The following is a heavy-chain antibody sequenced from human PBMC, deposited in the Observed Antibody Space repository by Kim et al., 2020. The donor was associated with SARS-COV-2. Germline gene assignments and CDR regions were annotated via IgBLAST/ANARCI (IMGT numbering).Heavy chain of an antibody. CDR2: IKPDGSLK. V-gene: IGHV3-7*01. J-gene: IGHJ4*02. CDR3: ARDDGFRSIEH. D-gene: IGHD2-15*01. CDR1: GFAIGGYW. Sequence: GGSLRLSCAASGFAIGGYWMAWLRQFPGKGLEWVANIKPDGSLKFYVDSVEGRSTVSRDNVKNSVYLQMDGLRPEDTAVYYCARDDGFRSIEHWGQGILVTVS.